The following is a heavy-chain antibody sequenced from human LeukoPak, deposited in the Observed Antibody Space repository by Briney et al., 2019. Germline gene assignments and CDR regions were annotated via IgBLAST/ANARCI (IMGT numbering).Heavy chain of an antibody. CDR1: GFTFSSYS. Sequence: RAGGSLRLSRAASGFTFSSYSMNWVRQAPGKGLEWVSSISSSSSYIYYADSVKGRFTISRDNAKNSLYLQMNSLRAEDTAVYYCARGGLRSLEWWGYYFDYWGQGTLVTVSS. CDR3: ARGGLRSLEWWGYYFDY. V-gene: IGHV3-21*01. CDR2: ISSSSSYI. D-gene: IGHD3-3*01. J-gene: IGHJ4*02.